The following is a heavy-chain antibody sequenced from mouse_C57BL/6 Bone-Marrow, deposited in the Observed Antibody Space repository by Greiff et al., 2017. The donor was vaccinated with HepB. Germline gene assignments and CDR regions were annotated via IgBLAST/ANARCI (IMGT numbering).Heavy chain of an antibody. CDR2: ISGGGSYT. D-gene: IGHD1-1*01. CDR1: GFTFSSYA. J-gene: IGHJ2*01. Sequence: EVQRVESGGGLVKPGGSLKLSCAASGFTFSSYAMSWVRQTPEKRLEWVATISGGGSYTYSPDDVKGRFTISRDNAKNNMYLQMSHMKSEDTAMYYCARGVVDDYWGQGTTLTVAS. V-gene: IGHV5-4*01. CDR3: ARGVVDDY.